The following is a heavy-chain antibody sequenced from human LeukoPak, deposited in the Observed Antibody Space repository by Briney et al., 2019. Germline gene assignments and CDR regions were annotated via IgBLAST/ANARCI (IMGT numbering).Heavy chain of an antibody. CDR2: ISGSSSSI. CDR3: ARMTPTGEYNAGAFDI. Sequence: GGSLRLSCAASGFTFSSYSMNWVRQAPGKGLEWVSYISGSSSSIYYADSVKGRFTISRDNAKNSLYLQMNSLRAEDTAVYYCARMTPTGEYNAGAFDIWGQGTMVTVSS. D-gene: IGHD7-27*01. V-gene: IGHV3-48*04. CDR1: GFTFSSYS. J-gene: IGHJ3*02.